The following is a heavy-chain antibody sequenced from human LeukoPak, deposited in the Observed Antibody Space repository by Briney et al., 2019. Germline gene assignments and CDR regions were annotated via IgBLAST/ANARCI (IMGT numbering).Heavy chain of an antibody. V-gene: IGHV3-66*01. CDR3: ARSVSSSSMNYFDY. D-gene: IGHD6-6*01. CDR1: GFTVSSNY. J-gene: IGHJ4*02. Sequence: GGSLRLSCAASGFTVSSNYMSWARQAPGKGLEWVSVIYSGGSTYYADSVKGRFTIFRDNSNNTLFLQMNSLRAEDTAVYYCARSVSSSSMNYFDYWGQGTLVTVSS. CDR2: IYSGGST.